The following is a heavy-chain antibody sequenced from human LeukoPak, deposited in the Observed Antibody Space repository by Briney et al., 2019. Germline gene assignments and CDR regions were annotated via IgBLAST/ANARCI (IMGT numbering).Heavy chain of an antibody. D-gene: IGHD2/OR15-2a*01. J-gene: IGHJ4*02. CDR1: GGSISSSDHY. CDR3: ATQNQPGRPNFDN. V-gene: IGHV4-39*01. Sequence: SETLSLTCSVSGGSISSSDHYWDWIRQPPGKGLEWIGAIYHTGRTYYNPSLRGRVTISGDTSKNQFSLNLNFLTAADTAVYYCATQNQPGRPNFDNWGQGTLVTVSS. CDR2: IYHTGRT.